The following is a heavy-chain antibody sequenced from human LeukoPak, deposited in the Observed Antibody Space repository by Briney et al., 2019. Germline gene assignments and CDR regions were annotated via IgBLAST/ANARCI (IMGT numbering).Heavy chain of an antibody. Sequence: KPSETLSLTCTVSGGSISTYCWSWIRQPPGKGLEYIGYIFYTGSTNYNPSLKSRVTISLDTSRNQFSLKLNSVTAADTAVYYCARRAAAAAFDHWGQGALVTVSS. V-gene: IGHV4-59*01. D-gene: IGHD6-13*01. CDR2: IFYTGST. CDR3: ARRAAAAAFDH. J-gene: IGHJ4*02. CDR1: GGSISTYC.